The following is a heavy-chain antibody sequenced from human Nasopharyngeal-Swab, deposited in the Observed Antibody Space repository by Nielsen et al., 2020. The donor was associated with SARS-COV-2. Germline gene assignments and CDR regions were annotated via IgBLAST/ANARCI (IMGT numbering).Heavy chain of an antibody. Sequence: WSRQPPGKGLEWIGEINHSGSTNYNPSLKSRVTISVDTSKNQFSLKLSSVTAADTAVYYCARGNRGYSGEINRFDPWGQGTPVTVSS. V-gene: IGHV4-34*01. CDR2: INHSGST. J-gene: IGHJ5*02. CDR3: ARGNRGYSGEINRFDP. D-gene: IGHD5-12*01.